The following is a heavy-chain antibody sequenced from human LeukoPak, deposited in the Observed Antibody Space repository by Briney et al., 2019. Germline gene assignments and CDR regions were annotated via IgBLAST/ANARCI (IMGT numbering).Heavy chain of an antibody. CDR1: GFTFSNHA. J-gene: IGHJ4*02. D-gene: IGHD5-18*01. CDR2: ISGNGGSA. CDR3: AKVVDTAMVSRYYFDY. V-gene: IGHV3-23*01. Sequence: GGSLRLSCAASGFTFSNHAMNWVRQAPGKGLEWVSAISGNGGSAYYADSVKGRFTISRDNSKNTLFLQMSSLRAEDTALYYCAKVVDTAMVSRYYFDYWGQGTLATVSS.